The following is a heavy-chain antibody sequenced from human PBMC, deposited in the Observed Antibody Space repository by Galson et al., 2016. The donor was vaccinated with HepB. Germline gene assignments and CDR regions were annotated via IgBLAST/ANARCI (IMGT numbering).Heavy chain of an antibody. CDR2: IGRSDNTV. CDR1: GFTVSSDY. Sequence: SLRLSCAVSGFTVSSDYMSWIRQAPGKGLEWVSTIGRSDNTVYYSDSVTGRFTISRDNAKNSFYLQMNSLRAEDTAVYYCARDLVAVAGIPFDSWGQGTLVSVSS. V-gene: IGHV3-11*01. J-gene: IGHJ4*02. CDR3: ARDLVAVAGIPFDS. D-gene: IGHD6-19*01.